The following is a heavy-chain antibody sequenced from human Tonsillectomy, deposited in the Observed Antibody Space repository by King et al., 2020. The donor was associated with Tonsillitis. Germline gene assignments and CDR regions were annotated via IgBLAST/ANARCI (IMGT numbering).Heavy chain of an antibody. CDR2: IYWNDDK. J-gene: IGHJ5*02. CDR1: GFSLRTRGVG. Sequence: QFTLKESGPTLVKPPQTLTLTCTFSGFSLRTRGVGVGWIRQPPGKALEWLALIYWNDDKRYGASLKSRLTITKDTSKNQVVLTMTSMDPVDTATYYCARSRPVVVVPVSYNCCDPCGQGALVTVSS. D-gene: IGHD2-2*01. V-gene: IGHV2-5*01. CDR3: ARSRPVVVVPVSYNCCDP.